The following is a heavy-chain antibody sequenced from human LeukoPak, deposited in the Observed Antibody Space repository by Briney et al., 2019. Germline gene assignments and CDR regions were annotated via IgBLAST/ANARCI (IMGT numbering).Heavy chain of an antibody. J-gene: IGHJ4*02. CDR3: ARDCYDSSGCFDY. V-gene: IGHV4-59*01. CDR2: IYESGST. Sequence: PSETLSLTCTVSGGSISNYYWSWIRQPPRKGLEWIGYIYESGSTNYKPSLKSRVTMSLDTSKNQFSLKLSSVTAADTAVYYCARDCYDSSGCFDYWGQGTLVTVSS. CDR1: GGSISNYY. D-gene: IGHD3-22*01.